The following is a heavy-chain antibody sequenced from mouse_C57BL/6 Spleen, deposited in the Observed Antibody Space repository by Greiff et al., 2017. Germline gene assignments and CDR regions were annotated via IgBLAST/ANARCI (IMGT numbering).Heavy chain of an antibody. D-gene: IGHD2-10*01. CDR1: GYTFTNYW. CDR2: IYPGGGYT. V-gene: IGHV1-63*01. CDR3: ARYPSYGNYSYWYFDV. J-gene: IGHJ1*03. Sequence: QVQLKQSGAELVRPGTSVKMSCKASGYTFTNYWIGWAKQRPGYGLEWIGDIYPGGGYTNYNEKFKGKATLTADKSSSTAYMQFSSLTSEDSAIYYCARYPSYGNYSYWYFDVWGTGTTVTVSS.